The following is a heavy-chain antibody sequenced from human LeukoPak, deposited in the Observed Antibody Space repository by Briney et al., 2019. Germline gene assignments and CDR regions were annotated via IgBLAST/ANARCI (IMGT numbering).Heavy chain of an antibody. V-gene: IGHV4-59*08. CDR3: ARRVTSSGRYRDDY. Sequence: SETPSLTCTVSGGSITSDYWSWIWQPPGKGLEWIGYIYYSGSTSYNPSLVRRVTISVDTSKNQFSLKLSSVAAADTAVYYCARRVTSSGRYRDDYCGQGCLVTVSS. CDR1: GGSITSDY. D-gene: IGHD6-19*01. J-gene: IGHJ4*02. CDR2: IYYSGST.